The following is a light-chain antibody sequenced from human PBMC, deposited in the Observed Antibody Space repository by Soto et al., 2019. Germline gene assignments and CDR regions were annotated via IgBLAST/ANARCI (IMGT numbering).Light chain of an antibody. Sequence: QSVLSQPASVSGSPGQSITISCTGINSGVVNYEYVSWYQQFPDKAPKLIIYEGRERPSGVSNRFSGSKSGNTASLTISGLQAEDESDYYCSSYTSISTLVFGGGTKLTVL. V-gene: IGLV2-14*02. J-gene: IGLJ2*01. CDR1: NSGVVNYEY. CDR3: SSYTSISTLV. CDR2: EGR.